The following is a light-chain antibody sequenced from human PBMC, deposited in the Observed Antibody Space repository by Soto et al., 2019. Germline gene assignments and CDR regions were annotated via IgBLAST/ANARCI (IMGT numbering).Light chain of an antibody. J-gene: IGKJ1*01. CDR2: DAS. V-gene: IGKV3-11*01. CDR3: QQRSNWTWT. Sequence: ILLTRSPATRFFSPWERATLSCRASQSVSSYLAWYQRKPGQAPRLLIYDASNRATGIPARFSGSGSGTDFTLTISSLEPEDFAVYYCQQRSNWTWTFGQGTKVDIK. CDR1: QSVSSY.